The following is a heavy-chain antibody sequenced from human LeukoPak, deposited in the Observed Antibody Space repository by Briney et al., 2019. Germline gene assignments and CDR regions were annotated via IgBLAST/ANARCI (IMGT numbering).Heavy chain of an antibody. Sequence: SETLSLTCTVSGGSISSSSYYWGWIRQPPGKGLEWIGSIYYSGSTYYNPSLKSRVTISVDTSKNQFSLKLSSVTAADTAVYYCARTGSYGLPRDYWGQGTLVTVSS. CDR2: IYYSGST. CDR3: ARTGSYGLPRDY. CDR1: GGSISSSSYY. J-gene: IGHJ4*02. V-gene: IGHV4-39*01. D-gene: IGHD5-18*01.